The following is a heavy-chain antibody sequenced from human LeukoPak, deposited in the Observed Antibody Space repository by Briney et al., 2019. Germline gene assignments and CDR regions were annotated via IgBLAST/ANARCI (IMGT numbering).Heavy chain of an antibody. CDR2: ISYDGSNK. V-gene: IGHV3-30-3*01. CDR1: VFSFSTYA. Sequence: GGSLRLSCAASVFSFSTYAMHWVRQAPGKGLEWVAVISYDGSNKYYADSVKGRFTISRDNSKNTLYLQMNSLRAEDTAVYYCARALTSLGIAVAGTEFGIDYWGQGTLVTVSS. J-gene: IGHJ4*02. CDR3: ARALTSLGIAVAGTEFGIDY. D-gene: IGHD6-19*01.